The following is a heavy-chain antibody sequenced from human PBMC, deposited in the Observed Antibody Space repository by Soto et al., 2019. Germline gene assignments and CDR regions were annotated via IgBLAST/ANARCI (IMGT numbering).Heavy chain of an antibody. V-gene: IGHV3-30-3*01. CDR1: GFDFSSYA. Sequence: QVQLVESGGGVVQPGESLRLSCAASGFDFSSYAMHWVRQPPGKGLGWVAGITYDGSNKYYADSVKGRFTFSRDSSKSTLFLQLSSLRLEDTAMYYCARVWRLDGIAGSYRGLHIWGPGTVVTVSS. CDR3: ARVWRLDGIAGSYRGLHI. D-gene: IGHD3-16*02. CDR2: ITYDGSNK. J-gene: IGHJ3*02.